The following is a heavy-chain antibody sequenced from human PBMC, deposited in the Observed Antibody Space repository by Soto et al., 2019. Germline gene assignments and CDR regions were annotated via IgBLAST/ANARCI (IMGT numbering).Heavy chain of an antibody. CDR3: ARAGDWKFHY. J-gene: IGHJ4*02. Sequence: PSETLSLTCTVSGGSISSGDYYWSWIRQPPGKGLEWIGEIHPSGRTNCNPSLKSRIMMSVERSQNQFSLQVNSMTAADTAVYYCARAGDWKFHYWGQGSQVTAPQ. CDR2: IHPSGRT. V-gene: IGHV4-30-4*01. D-gene: IGHD2-21*02. CDR1: GGSISSGDYY.